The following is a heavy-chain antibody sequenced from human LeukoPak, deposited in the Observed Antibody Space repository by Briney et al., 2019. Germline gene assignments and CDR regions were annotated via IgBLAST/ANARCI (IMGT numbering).Heavy chain of an antibody. D-gene: IGHD5-18*01. CDR2: IYPGDSDT. J-gene: IGHJ4*02. CDR1: GYSFTSHW. Sequence: GESLKISCKASGYSFTSHWIGWVRQMPGKGLEWMGIIYPGDSDTRYSPSFQGQVTMSVDKSIATVYLQWSSLKASDTAMYYCARSGYSYGYGDYWGQGTLVTVSS. V-gene: IGHV5-51*01. CDR3: ARSGYSYGYGDY.